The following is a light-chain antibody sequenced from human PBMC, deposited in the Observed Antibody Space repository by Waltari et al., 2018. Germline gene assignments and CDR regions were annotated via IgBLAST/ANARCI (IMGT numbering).Light chain of an antibody. J-gene: IGLJ3*02. CDR3: CSFAGSSSWV. CDR2: EVT. CDR1: SSYGGADNT. V-gene: IGLV2-8*01. Sequence: QSALTQPPSASGSPGQSVTISCTGTSSYGGADNTVSWYQQHPGKAPKLTIYEVTKRPSGVPDRFSGSKSGNTASLTVSGLQAEDEADYYCCSFAGSSSWVFGGGTKLTVL.